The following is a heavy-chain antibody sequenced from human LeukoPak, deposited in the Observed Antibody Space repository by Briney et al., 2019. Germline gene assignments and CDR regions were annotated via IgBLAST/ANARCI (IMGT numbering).Heavy chain of an antibody. J-gene: IGHJ3*02. CDR2: IYYSGST. V-gene: IGHV4-39*07. CDR1: GGSISSSSYY. D-gene: IGHD6-19*01. CDR3: ARGRSGWTRRHAFDI. Sequence: SETLSLTCTVSGGSISSSSYYWGWIRQPPGKGLEWIGSIYYSGSTYYNPFLKSRVTISVDTSKNQFSLKLSSVTAADTAVYYCARGRSGWTRRHAFDIWGQGTMVTVSS.